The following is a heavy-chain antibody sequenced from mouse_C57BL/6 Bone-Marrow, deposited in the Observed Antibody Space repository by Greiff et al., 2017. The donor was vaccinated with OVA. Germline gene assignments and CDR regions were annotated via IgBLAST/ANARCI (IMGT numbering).Heavy chain of an antibody. J-gene: IGHJ1*03. V-gene: IGHV1-26*01. Sequence: VQLQQSGPELVKPGASVKISCKASGYTFTDYYMNWVKQSHGQSLEWIGDINPNNGGTSYNQKFKGKATLTVDKSSSTAYMQLRSLTSEDSAVYYCARSGFGITTVVPWYFDVWGTGTTVTVSS. CDR2: INPNNGGT. D-gene: IGHD1-1*01. CDR1: GYTFTDYY. CDR3: ARSGFGITTVVPWYFDV.